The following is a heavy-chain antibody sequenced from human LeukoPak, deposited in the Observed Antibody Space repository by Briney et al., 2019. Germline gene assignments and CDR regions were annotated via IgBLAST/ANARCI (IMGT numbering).Heavy chain of an antibody. D-gene: IGHD3-3*01. CDR1: GYTFTGYY. Sequence: GASVKVSCKASGYTFTGYYMHWVRQAPGQGLEWMGRINPNSGGTNYAQKFQGRVTMTRDTSISTAYMELSRLTSDDTALYYCARDSGSGYWDGADYWGQGTLVTVSS. CDR2: INPNSGGT. V-gene: IGHV1-2*06. CDR3: ARDSGSGYWDGADY. J-gene: IGHJ4*02.